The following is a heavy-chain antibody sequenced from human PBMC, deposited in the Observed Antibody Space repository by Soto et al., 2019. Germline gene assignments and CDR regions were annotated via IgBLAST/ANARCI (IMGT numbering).Heavy chain of an antibody. CDR2: IYPGDSDT. V-gene: IGHV5-51*01. CDR3: ARGARDGYNSLYYFDY. CDR1: GYSFTSYW. Sequence: GESLKISCKGSGYSFTSYWIGWVRQMPGKGLEWMGIIYPGDSDTRYSPSFQGQVTISADKSISTAYLQWSSLKASDTAMNYCARGARDGYNSLYYFDYWGQGTLVTVSS. D-gene: IGHD5-12*01. J-gene: IGHJ4*02.